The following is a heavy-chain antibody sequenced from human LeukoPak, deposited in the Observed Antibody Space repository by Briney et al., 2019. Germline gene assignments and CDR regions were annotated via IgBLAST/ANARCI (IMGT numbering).Heavy chain of an antibody. CDR1: GFTFDDYA. V-gene: IGHV3-9*01. Sequence: GGSLRLSCAASGFTFDDYAMHWVRQAPGKGLEWVSGISWNSGSIGYADSVKGRFTISRDNAKNSLYLQMNSLRAEDTALYYCAKGRSSGWPFDGMDVWGQGTTVTVSS. D-gene: IGHD6-19*01. CDR2: ISWNSGSI. CDR3: AKGRSSGWPFDGMDV. J-gene: IGHJ6*02.